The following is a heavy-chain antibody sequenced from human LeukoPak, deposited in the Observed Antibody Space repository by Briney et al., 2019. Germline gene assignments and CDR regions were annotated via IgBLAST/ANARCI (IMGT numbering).Heavy chain of an antibody. D-gene: IGHD1-26*01. Sequence: GGSLRLSCAASGFTFSSYWMYCVRQAPGKGLVWVSRINTDGSSTSYADSVKGRFSISRDNAKNTLDLQMNSLRADDTAVYYCAGQTGATTTGGYYFDHWGQGTLVTVSS. CDR1: GFTFSSYW. CDR3: AGQTGATTTGGYYFDH. V-gene: IGHV3-74*01. CDR2: INTDGSST. J-gene: IGHJ4*02.